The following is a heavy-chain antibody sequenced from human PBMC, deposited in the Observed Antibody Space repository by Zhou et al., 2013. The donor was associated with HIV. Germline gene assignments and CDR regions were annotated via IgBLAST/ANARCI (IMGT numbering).Heavy chain of an antibody. CDR1: GFTFSSYA. D-gene: IGHD2-2*01. CDR2: ISGSGDST. Sequence: EVQLLESGGGLVQPGGSLRLSCAASGFTFSSYAMSWVRQAPGKGLEWVSAISGSGDSTYYADSVKGRFTISRDNSKNTLYLQMNSLGAEDTAVYYCARPDQTAAPRWEYFHHWGQGTLVTVSS. CDR3: ARPDQTAAPRWEYFHH. V-gene: IGHV3-23*01. J-gene: IGHJ1*01.